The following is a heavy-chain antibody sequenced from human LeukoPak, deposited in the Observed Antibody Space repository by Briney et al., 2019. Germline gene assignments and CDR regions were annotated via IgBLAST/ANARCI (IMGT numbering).Heavy chain of an antibody. CDR3: ASYGDYGSIYYYYGKDG. CDR1: GGSISSGGYY. D-gene: IGHD4-17*01. CDR2: IYYSGST. Sequence: PSQTLSLTCTASGGSISSGGYYWSWIRQHPGKGLEWIGYIYYSGSTYYNPSLKSRVTISVDTSKNQFSLKLSAVTAADTAVYYCASYGDYGSIYYYYGKDGWGQGTTVTVSS. V-gene: IGHV4-31*03. J-gene: IGHJ6*02.